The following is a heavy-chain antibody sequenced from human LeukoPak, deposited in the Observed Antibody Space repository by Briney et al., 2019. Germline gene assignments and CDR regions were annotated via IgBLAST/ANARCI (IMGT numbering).Heavy chain of an antibody. CDR3: ARDVDTAMGVFDY. CDR1: GGSISSSSYY. CDR2: IYYSGST. Sequence: SETLSLTCTVSGGSISSSSYYWGWIRQPPGKGLEWIGSIYYSGSTYYNPSLKSRVTISVDTSKNQFSLKLSSVTAADTAVYYCARDVDTAMGVFDYWGQGTLVTVSS. D-gene: IGHD5-18*01. J-gene: IGHJ4*02. V-gene: IGHV4-39*07.